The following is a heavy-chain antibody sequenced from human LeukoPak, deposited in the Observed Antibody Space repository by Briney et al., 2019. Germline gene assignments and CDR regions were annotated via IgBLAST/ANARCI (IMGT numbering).Heavy chain of an antibody. Sequence: SETLSLTCTVSGGSISSGSYYWSWIRQPAGKGLEWIGRMYTSGSTNYNPSLKSRVTISVDTSKNQFSMKLSSVPAADTAVYYCARGIRGVMGNWFDPWGQGTLVTVSS. J-gene: IGHJ5*02. V-gene: IGHV4-61*02. CDR1: GGSISSGSYY. CDR2: MYTSGST. CDR3: ARGIRGVMGNWFDP. D-gene: IGHD3-10*01.